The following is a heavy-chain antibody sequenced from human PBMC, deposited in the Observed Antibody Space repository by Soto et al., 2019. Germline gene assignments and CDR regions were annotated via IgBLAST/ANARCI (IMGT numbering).Heavy chain of an antibody. CDR2: ISSDGSNK. J-gene: IGHJ1*01. D-gene: IGHD6-19*01. CDR1: GFTFTSYA. V-gene: IGHV3-30*04. Sequence: QVQLVESGGGVVQPGRSLTLSCAASGFTFTSYAMHWIRQAPGKGLEWVAVISSDGSNKLYADSVKGRFTISRDNSKNTLYLQMSSLRAEDTAVYFCAKDRLRSGWYEYFQFWGQGTLVTVSS. CDR3: AKDRLRSGWYEYFQF.